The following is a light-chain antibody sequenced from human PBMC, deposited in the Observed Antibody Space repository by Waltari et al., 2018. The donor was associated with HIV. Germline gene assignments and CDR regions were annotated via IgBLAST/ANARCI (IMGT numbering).Light chain of an antibody. CDR3: QQYFSSPYT. Sequence: DIVTTQSPDSLAVSLGERATINCNSSQNVLYSSNNKNYVTWYQQKPGQPPRLLIYWASTRESGVPDRFSGSGSGTDFTLTISSLQAEDVAVYYCQQYFSSPYTFGQGTKLEIK. CDR1: QNVLYSSNNKNY. J-gene: IGKJ2*01. CDR2: WAS. V-gene: IGKV4-1*01.